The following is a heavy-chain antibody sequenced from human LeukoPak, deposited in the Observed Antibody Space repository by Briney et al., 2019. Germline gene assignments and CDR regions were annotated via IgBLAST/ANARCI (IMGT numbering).Heavy chain of an antibody. CDR1: GFTFSLFG. CDR2: ISRDGSNK. V-gene: IGHV3-30*18. J-gene: IGHJ4*02. Sequence: GGSLRLSCAVSGFTFSLFGMHWVRQAPGKGLEWVAVISRDGSNKYPADSVKGRFTISRDSSKNTLYLQMNSLRVEDTAVYYCAKGGYTYDWGGYFDYWGQGTLVTVSS. CDR3: AKGGYTYDWGGYFDY. D-gene: IGHD5-18*01.